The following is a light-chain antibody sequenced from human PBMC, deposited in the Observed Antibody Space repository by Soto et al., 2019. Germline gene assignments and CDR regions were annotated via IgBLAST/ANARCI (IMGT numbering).Light chain of an antibody. J-gene: IGKJ1*01. Sequence: DIVMTQAPLTLPVTPGEAAASSCRSSHSLLHSNGYNYVDWYLQKAGQSPHLLIYLGSNRASGVPDRFSGSGSVTYFTLKISRVEAEDVGVYYCMQSLETPWTFGQGTKVDIK. CDR3: MQSLETPWT. CDR2: LGS. CDR1: HSLLHSNGYNY. V-gene: IGKV2-28*01.